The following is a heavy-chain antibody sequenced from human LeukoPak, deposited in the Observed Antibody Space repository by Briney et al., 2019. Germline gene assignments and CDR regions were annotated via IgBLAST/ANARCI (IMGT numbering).Heavy chain of an antibody. CDR3: ASSTAVVKAKKFQE. CDR2: VYHSGST. V-gene: IGHV4-38-2*01. D-gene: IGHD1-26*01. J-gene: IGHJ1*01. Sequence: PSETLSLTCGVSGYSISSGYYWGWIRQPPGKGLEWIGTVYHSGSTYQNPSLKSRVTISVDTSKNQFSLKLTSVTAADTAVYFCASSTAVVKAKKFQECGQGTLVTVSS. CDR1: GYSISSGYY.